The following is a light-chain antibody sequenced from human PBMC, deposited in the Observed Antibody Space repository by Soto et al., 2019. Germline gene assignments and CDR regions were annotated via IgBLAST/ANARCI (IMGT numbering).Light chain of an antibody. CDR1: QSISRY. Sequence: DIKMTQSPSSLSASVGDRVTITCRASQSISRYLNWYQQKPGKAPKPLIYGASSLQSGVPSRFSGSGSGTDFTLTISSLQPEDFTTYYCQQNYNTLITFGQGTRLEIK. CDR2: GAS. J-gene: IGKJ5*01. CDR3: QQNYNTLIT. V-gene: IGKV1-39*01.